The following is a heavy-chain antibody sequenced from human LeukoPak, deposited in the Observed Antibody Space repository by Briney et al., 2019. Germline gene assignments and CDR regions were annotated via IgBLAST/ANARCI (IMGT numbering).Heavy chain of an antibody. V-gene: IGHV1-2*02. D-gene: IGHD2-15*01. CDR3: ARGILAPGTCRGYYDY. J-gene: IGHJ4*02. Sequence: ASVKVSCKASGYTFTTYWLHWLRQAPGQRLEWMGWINPKNGDTNYAQKFQGRVTMTRDTSISTAYMELSSLRSDDTALYFCARGILAPGTCRGYYDYWGQGTLVTVSS. CDR2: INPKNGDT. CDR1: GYTFTTYW.